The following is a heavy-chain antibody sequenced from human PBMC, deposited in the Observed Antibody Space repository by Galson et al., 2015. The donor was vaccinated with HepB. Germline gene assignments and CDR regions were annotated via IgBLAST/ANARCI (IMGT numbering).Heavy chain of an antibody. V-gene: IGHV1-2*02. J-gene: IGHJ4*02. CDR3: AREANGGYSYGVDY. CDR2: INPNSGGT. CDR1: GYTFTGYY. Sequence: SVKVSCKASGYTFTGYYMHWVRQAPGQGLEWMGWINPNSGGTNYAQEFQGRVTMTRDTSISTAYMELSRLRSDDTAVYYCAREANGGYSYGVDYWGQGTLVTVSS. D-gene: IGHD5-18*01.